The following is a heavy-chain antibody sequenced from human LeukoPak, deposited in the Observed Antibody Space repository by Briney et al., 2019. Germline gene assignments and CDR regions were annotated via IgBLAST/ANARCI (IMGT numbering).Heavy chain of an antibody. V-gene: IGHV3-23*01. J-gene: IGHJ6*02. CDR3: ANLATEWSYYYGMDV. D-gene: IGHD3-3*01. Sequence: QTGGSLRLSCAASGFTVSSNYMSWVRQAPGKGLEWVSAISGSGGSTYYADSVKGRLTISRDNSKNTLYLQMNSLRAEDTAVYYCANLATEWSYYYGMDVWGQGTTVTVSS. CDR1: GFTVSSNY. CDR2: ISGSGGST.